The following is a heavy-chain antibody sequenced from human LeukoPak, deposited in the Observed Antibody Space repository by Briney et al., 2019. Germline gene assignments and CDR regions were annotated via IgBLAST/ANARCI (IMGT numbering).Heavy chain of an antibody. CDR1: GFTFSSYA. V-gene: IGHV3-30-3*01. D-gene: IGHD3-10*01. J-gene: IGHJ4*02. CDR2: ISYDGSNK. Sequence: GGSLRLSCAASGFTFSSYAMHWVRQAPGKGLEWVAVISYDGSNKFYADSVKGRFTLSRDNSKNTLHLQMNSLRIEDTAVYYCGRGSVGFGELNYWGQGTLVTVSS. CDR3: GRGSVGFGELNY.